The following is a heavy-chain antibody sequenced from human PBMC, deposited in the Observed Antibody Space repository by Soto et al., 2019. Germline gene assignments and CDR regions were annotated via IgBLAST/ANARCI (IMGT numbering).Heavy chain of an antibody. Sequence: ASVKVSCKVSGYTLTELSMHWVRQAPGKGLEWMGWINPNSGGTNYAQKFQGWVTMTRDTSISTAYMELSRLRSDDTAVYYCAVEYSGSFNWGQGTLVTSPQ. CDR1: GYTLTELS. CDR2: INPNSGGT. V-gene: IGHV1-2*04. J-gene: IGHJ4*02. CDR3: AVEYSGSFN. D-gene: IGHD6-6*01.